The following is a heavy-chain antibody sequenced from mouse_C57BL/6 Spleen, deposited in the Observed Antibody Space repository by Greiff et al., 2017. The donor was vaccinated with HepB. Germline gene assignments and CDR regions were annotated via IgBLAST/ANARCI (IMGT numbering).Heavy chain of an antibody. J-gene: IGHJ2*01. D-gene: IGHD2-5*01. Sequence: EVKLMESGGDLVKPGGSLKLSCAASGFTFSSYGMSWVRQTPDKRLEWVATISSGGSYTYYPDSVKGRFTISRDNAKNTLYLQMSSLKSEDTAMYYCARRGSNYVSFDYWGQGTTLTVSS. CDR3: ARRGSNYVSFDY. CDR2: ISSGGSYT. V-gene: IGHV5-6*02. CDR1: GFTFSSYG.